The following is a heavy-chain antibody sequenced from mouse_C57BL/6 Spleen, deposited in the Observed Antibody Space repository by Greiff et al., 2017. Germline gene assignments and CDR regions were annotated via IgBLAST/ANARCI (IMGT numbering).Heavy chain of an antibody. CDR2: IYPGDGDT. J-gene: IGHJ2*01. D-gene: IGHD1-1*01. Sequence: QVQLQQSGAELVKPGASVKISCKASGYAFSSYWMNWVKQRPGKGLEWIGQIYPGDGDTNYNGKFKGKATLTADKSSSTAYMQLSSLTSEDSAVYFCARCHYYGSSFDFDYWGQGTTLTVSS. CDR3: ARCHYYGSSFDFDY. CDR1: GYAFSSYW. V-gene: IGHV1-80*01.